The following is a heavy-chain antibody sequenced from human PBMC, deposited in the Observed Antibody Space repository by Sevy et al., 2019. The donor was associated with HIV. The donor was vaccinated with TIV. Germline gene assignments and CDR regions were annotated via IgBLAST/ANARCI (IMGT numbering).Heavy chain of an antibody. D-gene: IGHD6-13*01. CDR3: ARSPPCDSTWLYYFDY. CDR2: VYYSGST. V-gene: IGHV4-39*01. CDR1: GGSINSFNYY. Sequence: SETLSLTCTVSGGSINSFNYYWDWIRQSPGNGLEWIGSVYYSGSTYYNPSLQSRVTISVDTSKNQFSLQLNSVTAADTAVYYCARSPPCDSTWLYYFDYWGQGSLVTVSS. J-gene: IGHJ4*02.